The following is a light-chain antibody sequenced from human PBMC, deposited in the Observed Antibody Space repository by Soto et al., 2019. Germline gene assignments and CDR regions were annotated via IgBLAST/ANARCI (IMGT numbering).Light chain of an antibody. J-gene: IGKJ1*01. CDR1: QSVSSY. V-gene: IGKV3-20*01. CDR3: QQYGNSLT. Sequence: EIVLTQSPGTLSLSAGERATLSCRASQSVSSYLTWYQQKPGQAPRLLIYGASNRATGIPDRFTGSGSGTDFTLTISRLEPEDSALYYCQQYGNSLTFGQGTRVEIK. CDR2: GAS.